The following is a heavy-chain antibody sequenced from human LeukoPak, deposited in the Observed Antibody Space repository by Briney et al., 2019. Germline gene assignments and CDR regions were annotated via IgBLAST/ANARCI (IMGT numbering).Heavy chain of an antibody. D-gene: IGHD6-19*01. J-gene: IGHJ4*02. CDR1: GFTFSSYA. CDR2: ISGSGGST. Sequence: QSGGSLRLSCAASGFTFSSYAMSWVRQAPGKGLEWVSAISGSGGSTYYADSVKGRFTISRDNSKNTLYLQMNSLRAEDTAVYYCARTPPQYSSGWYFDYWGQGTLVTVSS. CDR3: ARTPPQYSSGWYFDY. V-gene: IGHV3-23*01.